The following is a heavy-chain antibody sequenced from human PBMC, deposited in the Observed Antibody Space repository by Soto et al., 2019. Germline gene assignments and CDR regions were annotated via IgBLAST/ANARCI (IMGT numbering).Heavy chain of an antibody. CDR1: GGTFSSYA. CDR2: IIPIFGTA. CDR3: ARAISVRGDDYYYYGMDV. D-gene: IGHD3-10*01. V-gene: IGHV1-69*13. Sequence: SVKVSCKAPGGTFSSYAISWVRQAPGQGLEWMGGIIPIFGTANYAQKFQGRVTITADESTSTAYMELSSLRSEDTAVYYCARAISVRGDDYYYYGMDVWGHGTTVTVSS. J-gene: IGHJ6*02.